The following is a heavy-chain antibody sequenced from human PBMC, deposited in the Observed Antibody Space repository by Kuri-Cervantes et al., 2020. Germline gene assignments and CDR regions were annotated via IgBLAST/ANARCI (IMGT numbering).Heavy chain of an antibody. CDR2: INHSGST. J-gene: IGHJ6*02. Sequence: ESLKISCAVYGGSFSGYYWSWIRQPPGKGLEWIGEINHSGSTNYNPSLKSRVTISVDTSENQFSLKLSSVTAADTAVYYCARDVLADQSYGMDVWGQGTTVTVSS. V-gene: IGHV4-34*01. D-gene: IGHD3-3*01. CDR1: GGSFSGYY. CDR3: ARDVLADQSYGMDV.